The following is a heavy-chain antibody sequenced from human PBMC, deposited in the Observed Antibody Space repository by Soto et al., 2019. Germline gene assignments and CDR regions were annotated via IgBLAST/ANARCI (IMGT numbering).Heavy chain of an antibody. Sequence: QVRLVQSGAEVKRPGSSVKVSCKSSGDNFSTFGICWGRQAPGQGLEGMGRIIPIFGTTNYAASLQGRITITADESTTTATMELRGLRSDDTAIYYCARDPAMIRGLNAFDVWGQGTAVSVFS. J-gene: IGHJ6*02. D-gene: IGHD3-10*01. V-gene: IGHV1-69*18. CDR1: GDNFSTFG. CDR2: IIPIFGTT. CDR3: ARDPAMIRGLNAFDV.